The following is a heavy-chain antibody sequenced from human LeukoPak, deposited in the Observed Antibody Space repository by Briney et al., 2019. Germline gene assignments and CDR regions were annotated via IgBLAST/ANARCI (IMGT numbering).Heavy chain of an antibody. CDR2: IIPIFGTA. J-gene: IGHJ4*02. CDR1: GGTFSSYA. CDR3: ASCDCYSNYLFWYFDY. D-gene: IGHD4-11*01. Sequence: AASVKVSCKASGGTFSSYAISWVRQAPGQGFEWMGGIIPIFGTANYAQKSQGRVTITADESTSTAYMELSSLRSEDTAVYYCASCDCYSNYLFWYFDYWGQGTLVTVSS. V-gene: IGHV1-69*13.